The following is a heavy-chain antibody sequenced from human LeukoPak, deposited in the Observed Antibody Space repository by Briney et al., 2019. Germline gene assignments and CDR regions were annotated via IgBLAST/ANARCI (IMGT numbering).Heavy chain of an antibody. V-gene: IGHV3-23*01. D-gene: IGHD6-13*01. CDR3: AKGGSSWSEMYY. J-gene: IGHJ4*02. Sequence: GGSLRLSCAASGFTFSSYAMTWVRQAPGKGLEWVSVISGSGGSTYYADSVKGRFTISRVNSKNTLYLQMNSLRADDTAVYYCAKGGSSWSEMYYWGQGTLVTVSS. CDR1: GFTFSSYA. CDR2: ISGSGGST.